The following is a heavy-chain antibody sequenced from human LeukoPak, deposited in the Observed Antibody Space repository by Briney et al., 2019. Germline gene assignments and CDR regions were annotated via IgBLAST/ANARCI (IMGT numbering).Heavy chain of an antibody. CDR1: GYTFTSYY. D-gene: IGHD1-14*01. CDR3: ARDRTNNWFDP. Sequence: ASVKVSCKASGYTFTSYYMHWVRQAPGQGLEWMGIINPSGGSTSYAQKFQGRVTMTRDTSTSTVHTELSSLRSEDTAVYYCARDRTNNWFDPWGQGTLVTVSS. J-gene: IGHJ5*02. CDR2: INPSGGST. V-gene: IGHV1-46*01.